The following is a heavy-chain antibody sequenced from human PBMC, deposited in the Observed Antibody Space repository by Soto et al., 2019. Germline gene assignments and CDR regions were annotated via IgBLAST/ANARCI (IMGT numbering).Heavy chain of an antibody. CDR3: ARVRLPMGIYYYYMDV. D-gene: IGHD7-27*01. J-gene: IGHJ6*03. Sequence: QVQLQESGPGLVKPSETLSLTCTVSGGSISSYYWSWIRQPPGKGLEWIGYIYYSGSTNYNPSLKSRVTISVDTSKNQFSLKLSSVTAADTAVYYCARVRLPMGIYYYYMDVWGKGTTVTVSS. CDR2: IYYSGST. CDR1: GGSISSYY. V-gene: IGHV4-59*01.